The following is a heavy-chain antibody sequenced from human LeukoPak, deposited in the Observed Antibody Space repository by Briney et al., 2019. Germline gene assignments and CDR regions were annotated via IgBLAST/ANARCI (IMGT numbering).Heavy chain of an antibody. J-gene: IGHJ4*02. CDR2: ISAYNGNT. D-gene: IGHD4-11*01. V-gene: IGHV1-18*01. Sequence: ASVKVSCKASGYTFTSYGISWVRQAPGQGFQWMGWISAYNGNTNYAQKFQGRVTMTTDTSTSTAYMELRSLRSDDTAVYYCAREWETTVFGYWGQGTLVTVSS. CDR3: AREWETTVFGY. CDR1: GYTFTSYG.